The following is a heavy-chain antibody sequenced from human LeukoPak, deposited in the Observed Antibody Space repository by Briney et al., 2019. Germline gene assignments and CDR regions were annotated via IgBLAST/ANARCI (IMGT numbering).Heavy chain of an antibody. V-gene: IGHV1-69*06. CDR1: EGTFSSYA. Sequence: ASVKVSCKASEGTFSSYAISWVRQAPGQGLEWMGGIIPIFGTANYAQKFQGRVTITADKSTSTAYMELSSLRSEDTAVYYCATAVRIQLWFTDAFDIWGQGTMVTVSS. CDR2: IIPIFGTA. D-gene: IGHD5-18*01. CDR3: ATAVRIQLWFTDAFDI. J-gene: IGHJ3*02.